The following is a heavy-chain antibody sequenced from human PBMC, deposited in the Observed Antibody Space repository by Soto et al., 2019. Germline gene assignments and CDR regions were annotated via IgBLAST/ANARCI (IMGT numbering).Heavy chain of an antibody. CDR3: ASEGIAARSNWFDP. CDR1: GFTFSSYA. CDR2: ISYDGSNK. Sequence: QVQLVESGGGVVQPGRSLRLSCAASGFTFSSYAMHWVRQAPGKGLEWVAVISYDGSNKYYADSVKGRFTISRDNSKNTLYRQMNSLRAEDTAVYYCASEGIAARSNWFDPWGQGTLVTVSS. D-gene: IGHD6-6*01. J-gene: IGHJ5*02. V-gene: IGHV3-30-3*01.